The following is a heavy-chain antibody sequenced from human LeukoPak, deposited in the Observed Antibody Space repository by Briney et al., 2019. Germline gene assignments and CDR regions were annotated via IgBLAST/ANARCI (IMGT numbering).Heavy chain of an antibody. J-gene: IGHJ6*02. V-gene: IGHV3-23*01. Sequence: GGSLRLSCAASGFTFSNYAMTWVRQAPGKGLEWVSAISGGGGYTSTYYADCVKGRFTISRDNSKNTLYLQMNSLRAEDTAVYYCAKPPPDNYHYYYGMDVWGQGTTVTVSS. CDR2: ISGGGGYTST. CDR3: AKPPPDNYHYYYGMDV. CDR1: GFTFSNYA.